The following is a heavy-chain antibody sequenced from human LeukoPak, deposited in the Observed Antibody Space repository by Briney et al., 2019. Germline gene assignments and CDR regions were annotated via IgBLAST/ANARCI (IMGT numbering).Heavy chain of an antibody. V-gene: IGHV3-48*04. D-gene: IGHD6-19*01. CDR1: GFTFSSYS. CDR2: ISSSSSTI. CDR3: ARDPSSSGWYGYYFDY. Sequence: GGSLRLSCAASGFTFSSYSTNWVRQAPGKGLEWVSYISSSSSTIYYADSVKGRFTISRDNAKNSLYLQMNSLRAEDTAVYYCARDPSSSGWYGYYFDYWGQGTLVSVSS. J-gene: IGHJ4*02.